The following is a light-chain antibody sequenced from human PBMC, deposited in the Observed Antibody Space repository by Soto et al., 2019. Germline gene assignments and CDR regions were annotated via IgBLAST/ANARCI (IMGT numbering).Light chain of an antibody. V-gene: IGKV3-20*01. CDR2: DAF. CDR3: QHYGSSPPKYT. Sequence: EIVLTQSPGTLSLSPGERATLSCRASQSVSSSYLAWYQQKPGQAPRLLMSDAFSRATDIPDRFSGSGSGTDFTLTISRLEPEDFAVYYCQHYGSSPPKYTFGQGTKLEI. J-gene: IGKJ2*01. CDR1: QSVSSSY.